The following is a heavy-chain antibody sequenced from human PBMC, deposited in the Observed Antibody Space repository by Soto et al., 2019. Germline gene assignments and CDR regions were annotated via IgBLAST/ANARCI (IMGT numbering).Heavy chain of an antibody. D-gene: IGHD6-19*01. CDR1: GFPFDDYS. V-gene: IGHV3-9*01. CDR2: ISWNSGSI. CDR3: AKDPYSSGWYPGAFDI. Sequence: GGSLSLSCAASGFPFDDYSMHWVRQAPGKGLEWVSGISWNSGSIGYADSVKGRFTISRDNAKNSLYLQMNSLRAEDTALYYCAKDPYSSGWYPGAFDIWGQGTMVTVSS. J-gene: IGHJ3*02.